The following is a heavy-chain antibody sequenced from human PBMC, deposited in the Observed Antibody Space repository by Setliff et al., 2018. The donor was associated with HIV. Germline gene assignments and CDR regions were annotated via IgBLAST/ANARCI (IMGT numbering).Heavy chain of an antibody. Sequence: SETLSLTCAVFGESFSNYHWNWFRQPPGGGLEWIGEINHSGNTDYNSSLKSRVTISVDTSKKQFSLEMRSLTAADTAVYYCARDHRLPGVQPPYWYFDLCGRGTLVTVSS. D-gene: IGHD3-10*01. CDR2: INHSGNT. CDR1: GESFSNYH. CDR3: ARDHRLPGVQPPYWYFDL. J-gene: IGHJ2*01. V-gene: IGHV4-34*01.